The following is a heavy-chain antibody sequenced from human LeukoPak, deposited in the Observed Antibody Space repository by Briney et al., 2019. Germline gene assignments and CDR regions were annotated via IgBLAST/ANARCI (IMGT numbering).Heavy chain of an antibody. CDR2: IYPGDSDT. D-gene: IGHD2-2*01. CDR3: ARHPSSLEGYCSSTSCYEFDY. Sequence: GESLQISCKGSGYSFTSYWSGWVRQLPGKGLGWMGIIYPGDSDTRYSPSFQGQVTISADKSISTAYLQWSSLKASDTAMYYCARHPSSLEGYCSSTSCYEFDYWGQGTLVTVSS. V-gene: IGHV5-51*01. J-gene: IGHJ4*02. CDR1: GYSFTSYW.